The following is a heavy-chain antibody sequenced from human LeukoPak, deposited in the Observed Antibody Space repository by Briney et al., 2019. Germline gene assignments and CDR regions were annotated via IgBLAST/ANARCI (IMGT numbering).Heavy chain of an antibody. D-gene: IGHD2-2*01. Sequence: GGSLRLSCAASGFTFSDYYMSWIRQAPGKGLEWVSYISSSGSTIYYADSVKGRFTIPRDNAKNSLYLQMNSLRAEDTAVYYCARWHCSSTSCYYFDYWGQGTLVTVSS. V-gene: IGHV3-11*01. CDR2: ISSSGSTI. CDR3: ARWHCSSTSCYYFDY. J-gene: IGHJ4*02. CDR1: GFTFSDYY.